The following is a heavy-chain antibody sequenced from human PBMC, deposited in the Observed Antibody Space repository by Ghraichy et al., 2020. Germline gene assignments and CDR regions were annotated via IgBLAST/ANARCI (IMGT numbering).Heavy chain of an antibody. CDR1: GGTFSRFA. CDR2: IIPIFGTT. Sequence: SVKVSCKASGGTFSRFAITWVRQAPGQGLEWMGGIIPIFGTTNYAQKFQGRVTITADESTSTAYMELSSLRSEDTAVYYCARDEGATGHNWFDPWGQGTLITVSS. D-gene: IGHD1-26*01. V-gene: IGHV1-69*13. J-gene: IGHJ5*02. CDR3: ARDEGATGHNWFDP.